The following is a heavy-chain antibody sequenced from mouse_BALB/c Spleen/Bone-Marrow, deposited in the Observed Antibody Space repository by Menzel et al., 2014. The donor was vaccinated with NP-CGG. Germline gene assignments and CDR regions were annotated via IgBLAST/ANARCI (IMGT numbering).Heavy chain of an antibody. CDR3: ARFPIYYDSGGATDY. V-gene: IGHV1-69*02. D-gene: IGHD2-4*01. CDR1: GYTFTSYW. Sequence: QVQLQQSGAELVKPGAPVKLSCKASGYTFTSYWMNWVKQRPGRGLEWIGRIDPSDSETHYNQKFKDKATLTVDKSSSTAYIQLSSLTSEDSAVYYCARFPIYYDSGGATDYWGQGTSVTVSS. CDR2: IDPSDSET. J-gene: IGHJ4*01.